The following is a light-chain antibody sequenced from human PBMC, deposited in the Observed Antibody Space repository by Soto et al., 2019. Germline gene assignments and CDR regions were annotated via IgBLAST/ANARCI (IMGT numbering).Light chain of an antibody. CDR1: NSDVGAYNY. V-gene: IGLV2-11*01. Sequence: QSALTQPRSVSGSPGQSVTTSCTGTNSDVGAYNYVSWYQQHPGKAPKLMLYDVSRRPSGVPDRFSGSKSGNTASLTISGLQAEDEADYYCCSYRSGGTFVFGSGTKLTVL. J-gene: IGLJ1*01. CDR3: CSYRSGGTFV. CDR2: DVS.